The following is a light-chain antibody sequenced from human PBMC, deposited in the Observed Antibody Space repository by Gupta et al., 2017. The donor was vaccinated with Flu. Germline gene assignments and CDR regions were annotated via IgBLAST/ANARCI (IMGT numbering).Light chain of an antibody. CDR3: CSYAGISSFEV. J-gene: IGLJ2*01. CDR2: AVS. Sequence: ITISCTGTSIDVGLYNLVSWYQQYPGNAPKLIILAVSKRPSGVSARFSCSKSGTTASLPISGLQAEDEADDDCCSYAGISSFEVFGGGTKLTAL. CDR1: SIDVGLYNL. V-gene: IGLV2-23*02.